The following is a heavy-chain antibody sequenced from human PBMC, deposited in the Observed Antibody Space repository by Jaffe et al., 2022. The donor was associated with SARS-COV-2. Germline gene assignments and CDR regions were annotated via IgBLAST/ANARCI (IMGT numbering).Heavy chain of an antibody. CDR3: ARVGTAMVRVDY. CDR2: IYYSGST. D-gene: IGHD5-18*01. Sequence: QVQLQESGPRLVKPSETLSLTCTVSGGSLSSYFWSWIRQPPGKGLEWIGYIYYSGSTNYNPSLKSRVTISVDTSKTQFSLKLSSVTAADTAVYYCARVGTAMVRVDYWGQGTLVTISS. CDR1: GGSLSSYF. V-gene: IGHV4-59*01. J-gene: IGHJ4*02.